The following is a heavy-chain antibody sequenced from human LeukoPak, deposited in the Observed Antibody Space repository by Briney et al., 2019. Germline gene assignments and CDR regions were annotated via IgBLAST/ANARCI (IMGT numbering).Heavy chain of an antibody. CDR2: ISSSSSTI. Sequence: GGSLRLSCAASGFTFSSYSMNWVRQAPGKGLEWVSYISSSSSTIYYADSVKGRFTISRDNAKNPLYLQMNSLRAEDTAVYYCAREVEGYFDYWGQGTLVTVSS. CDR3: AREVEGYFDY. V-gene: IGHV3-48*01. J-gene: IGHJ4*02. CDR1: GFTFSSYS.